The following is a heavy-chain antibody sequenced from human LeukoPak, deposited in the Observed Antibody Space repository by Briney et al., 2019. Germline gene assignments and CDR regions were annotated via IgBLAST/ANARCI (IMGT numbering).Heavy chain of an antibody. Sequence: PSETLSLTCAVSGDSISSSNWWSWVRQPPGKGMEWIGEIYHSGSTNYNPSLKSRVTISVDKSKNQFSLKLSSVTAADTAIYYCARDLSFDWFPYYFDYWGQGILVTVSS. CDR1: GDSISSSNW. CDR2: IYHSGST. V-gene: IGHV4-4*02. D-gene: IGHD3-9*01. J-gene: IGHJ4*02. CDR3: ARDLSFDWFPYYFDY.